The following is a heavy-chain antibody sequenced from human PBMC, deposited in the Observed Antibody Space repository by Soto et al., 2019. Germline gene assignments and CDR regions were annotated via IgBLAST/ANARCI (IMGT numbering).Heavy chain of an antibody. Sequence: GGSLRLSCAASGFTFRSYGIMGVRQSPGKGLEWVSAISQSAGGNTYYADSVKSRFTISRDDSKNTSYLQMDSLSPGARARYYCASWNLVYWGQGTLVTVSS. CDR3: ASWNLVY. D-gene: IGHD1-1*01. CDR2: ISQSAGGNT. V-gene: IGHV3-23*01. J-gene: IGHJ4*01. CDR1: GFTFRSYG.